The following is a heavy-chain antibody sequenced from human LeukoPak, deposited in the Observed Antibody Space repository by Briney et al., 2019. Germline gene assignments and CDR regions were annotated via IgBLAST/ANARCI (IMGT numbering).Heavy chain of an antibody. CDR3: ASSIQLWSHFDY. V-gene: IGHV1-69*02. CDR1: GSTFSSYT. D-gene: IGHD5-18*01. Sequence: SVKVSCKASGSTFSSYTISWVRQAPGQGLEWMGRIIPILGIANYAQKFQGRVTITADKSTSTAYMELSSLRSEDTAVYYCASSIQLWSHFDYWGQGTLVTVSS. J-gene: IGHJ4*02. CDR2: IIPILGIA.